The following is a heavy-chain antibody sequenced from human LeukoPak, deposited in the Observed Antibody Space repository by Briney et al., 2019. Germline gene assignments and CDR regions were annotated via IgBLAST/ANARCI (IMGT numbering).Heavy chain of an antibody. CDR2: INPNSGGT. D-gene: IGHD3-10*01. CDR1: GYTFTGYY. J-gene: IGHJ6*03. Sequence: ASVKVSCKASGYTFTGYYMHWVGQAPGQGLEWMGWINPNSGGTNYAQKFQGRVTMTRDTSISTAYMELSRLRSDDTAVYYCAMSYYYDSGRFPYYMDVWGKGTTVTVSS. CDR3: AMSYYYDSGRFPYYMDV. V-gene: IGHV1-2*02.